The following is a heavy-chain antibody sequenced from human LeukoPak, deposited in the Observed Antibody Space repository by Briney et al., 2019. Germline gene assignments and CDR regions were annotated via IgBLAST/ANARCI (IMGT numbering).Heavy chain of an antibody. Sequence: GGSLRLSCAASGFTFSDHYMDWVRQAPGKGLEWVGRTRNKANSYTTEYAASVKGRFTISRDDSKNSLYLQMNSLKTEDTGVYYGARDGTYGDFDYWGQGTLVTVSS. CDR1: GFTFSDHY. D-gene: IGHD1/OR15-1a*01. CDR2: TRNKANSYTT. V-gene: IGHV3-72*01. CDR3: ARDGTYGDFDY. J-gene: IGHJ4*02.